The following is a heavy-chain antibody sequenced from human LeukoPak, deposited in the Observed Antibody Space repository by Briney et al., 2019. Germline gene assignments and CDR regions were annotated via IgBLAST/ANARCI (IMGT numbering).Heavy chain of an antibody. CDR3: ARDHTLPHCITANCGRGGWSDP. Sequence: AASVKVSCKASGYTFSDLDFTWVRQALGQGLEWLGWLSVDNDNTRYGEKFQGRVTMTTDTSANTVYMELKSLRPDDTAVYYCARDHTLPHCITANCGRGGWSDPWGQGTLVTVSS. CDR2: LSVDNDNT. D-gene: IGHD3-10*01. CDR1: GYTFSDLD. V-gene: IGHV1-18*01. J-gene: IGHJ5*02.